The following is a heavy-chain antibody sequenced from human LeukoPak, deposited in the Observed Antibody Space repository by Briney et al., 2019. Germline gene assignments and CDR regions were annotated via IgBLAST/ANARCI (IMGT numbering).Heavy chain of an antibody. J-gene: IGHJ4*02. CDR1: GYTLTSYD. D-gene: IGHD3-22*01. Sequence: ASVKVSCKASGYTLTSYDINWVRQATGQGLEWMGWMNPNSGRTGYAQNFQGRITITRNTSISTAYMELSSLRSEDTAVYYCAREGGTMIVVVSLDYWGQGTLVTVSS. CDR2: MNPNSGRT. CDR3: AREGGTMIVVVSLDY. V-gene: IGHV1-8*01.